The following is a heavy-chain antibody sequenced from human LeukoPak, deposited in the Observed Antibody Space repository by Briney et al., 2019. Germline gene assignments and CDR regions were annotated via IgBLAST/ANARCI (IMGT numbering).Heavy chain of an antibody. CDR1: GYTLTELS. Sequence: GASVKVSCKVSGYTLTELSMHWVRQAPGKGLEWMGGFDPEDGETIYAQKFQGRVTMTEDTSTDTAYMELSSLRSEDTAVYYCATAAWGSGSYYYFDCWGQGTLVTVSS. V-gene: IGHV1-24*01. J-gene: IGHJ4*02. CDR2: FDPEDGET. CDR3: ATAAWGSGSYYYFDC. D-gene: IGHD3-10*01.